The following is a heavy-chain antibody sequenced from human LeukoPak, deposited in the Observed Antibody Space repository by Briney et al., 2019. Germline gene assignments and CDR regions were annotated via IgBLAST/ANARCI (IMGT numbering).Heavy chain of an antibody. CDR1: GYTFTNYG. Sequence: PAASAKVSCKASGYTFTNYGISWVRQAPGQGLEWMGIINPSGDSAIYAHNFQGRVTMTRDTSTTTVYMELSSLRSEDTAVYYCARAQSYYDYWGQGTLVTVSS. CDR2: INPSGDSA. D-gene: IGHD1-26*01. V-gene: IGHV1-46*01. J-gene: IGHJ4*02. CDR3: ARAQSYYDY.